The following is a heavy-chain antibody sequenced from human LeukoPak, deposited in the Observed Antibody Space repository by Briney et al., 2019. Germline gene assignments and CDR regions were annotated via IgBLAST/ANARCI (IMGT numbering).Heavy chain of an antibody. D-gene: IGHD3-9*01. CDR3: ARYVNLHYDIFTGPGGNWYDP. CDR1: GLTFSSYA. V-gene: IGHV3-23*01. CDR2: ISGSGGST. Sequence: PGGSLRLSCAASGLTFSSYAMSWVRQAPGKGLEWVSGISGSGGSTYYADSVKGRFTISRDNSMNTLYLQMNSLRAEDTAVYYCARYVNLHYDIFTGPGGNWYDPWGQGTLVTVSS. J-gene: IGHJ5*02.